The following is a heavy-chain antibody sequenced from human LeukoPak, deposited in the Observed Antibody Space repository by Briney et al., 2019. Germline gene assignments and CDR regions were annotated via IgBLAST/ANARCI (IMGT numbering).Heavy chain of an antibody. CDR3: ARGPPYYIVVGPAASYGMDV. CDR1: GGTFSSYA. CDR2: IIPIFGTA. D-gene: IGHD2-2*01. J-gene: IGHJ6*02. V-gene: IGHV1-69*05. Sequence: ASVKVSCKASGGTFSSYAISWVRQAPGQGLEWMGGIIPIFGTANYAQKFQGRVTMTRDTSTSTVYMELSSLRSEDTAVYYCARGPPYYIVVGPAASYGMDVWGQGTTVTVSS.